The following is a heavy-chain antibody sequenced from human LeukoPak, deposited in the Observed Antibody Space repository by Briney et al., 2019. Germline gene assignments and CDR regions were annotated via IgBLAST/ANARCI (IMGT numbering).Heavy chain of an antibody. J-gene: IGHJ4*02. CDR3: GKHDSASDY. CDR1: GFIFSDYG. Sequence: GGSLRLSCVASGFIFSDYGMHWVRQAPGKGLEWVAFIRSDGSGEYYTGSVRGRFTISRDNSKNTLYVQMDSLRLEDTAVYYCGKHDSASDYWGQGTLVTVSS. D-gene: IGHD1-26*01. CDR2: IRSDGSGE. V-gene: IGHV3-30*02.